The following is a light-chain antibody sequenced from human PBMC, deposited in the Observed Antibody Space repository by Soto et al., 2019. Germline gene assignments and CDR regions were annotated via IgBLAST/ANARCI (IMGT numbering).Light chain of an antibody. Sequence: QSVLAQPPSAPGSPGLSVTISCTGTSSDIGDYNYVSWYQQHPGKAPKLMIYEVSKRPSGVPDRFSGSKSGNTASLTVSGLQAEDEADYYCSSYAGSNSPFVFGSGTKVTV. V-gene: IGLV2-8*01. CDR3: SSYAGSNSPFV. J-gene: IGLJ1*01. CDR1: SSDIGDYNY. CDR2: EVS.